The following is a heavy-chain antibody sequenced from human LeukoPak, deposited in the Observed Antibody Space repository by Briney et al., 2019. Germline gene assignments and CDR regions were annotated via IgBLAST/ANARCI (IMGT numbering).Heavy chain of an antibody. CDR3: ARGSGSYPSIDY. V-gene: IGHV4-39*07. J-gene: IGHJ4*02. Sequence: SETLSLTCTVSGGSLSSSSYYWGWIRQPPGKGLEWIGSIYYSGSTYYNPSLKSRVTISVDTSKNQFSLKLSSVTAADTAVYYCARGSGSYPSIDYWGQGTLVTVSS. CDR2: IYYSGST. CDR1: GGSLSSSSYY. D-gene: IGHD1-26*01.